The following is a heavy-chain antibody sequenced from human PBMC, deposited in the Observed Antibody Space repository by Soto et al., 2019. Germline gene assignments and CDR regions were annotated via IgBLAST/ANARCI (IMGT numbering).Heavy chain of an antibody. CDR3: ARHILIDNTLGSDY. V-gene: IGHV2-5*02. D-gene: IGHD2-21*01. J-gene: IGHJ4*01. CDR1: GFSLSTSGVG. Sequence: ASGPTLVNPTQTLTLTCTFSGFSLSTSGVGVGWIRQPPGKALEWITFIYWDDDKRNSPFLKSRLTITKDTSKNQVVLTMTNMDAVDTATFYCARHILIDNTLGSDYWGHGTLVTVSS. CDR2: IYWDDDK.